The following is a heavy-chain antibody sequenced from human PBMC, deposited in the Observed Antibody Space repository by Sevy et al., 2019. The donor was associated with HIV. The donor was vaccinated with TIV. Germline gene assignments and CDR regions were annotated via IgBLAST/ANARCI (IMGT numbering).Heavy chain of an antibody. Sequence: GGSLRLSCAASGFTFGSYGMHWVRQAPGRGLEWVSFLSYDKSERYYGDSVRGRFTISRDNFKNTLWLQMNSLRPEDTAVYYCARDNSCYFHFDYWGQGTLVTVSS. D-gene: IGHD3-22*01. V-gene: IGHV3-30*03. CDR2: LSYDKSER. CDR1: GFTFGSYG. CDR3: ARDNSCYFHFDY. J-gene: IGHJ4*02.